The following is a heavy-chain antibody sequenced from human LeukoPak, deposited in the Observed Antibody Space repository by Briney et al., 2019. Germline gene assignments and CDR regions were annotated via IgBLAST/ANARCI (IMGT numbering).Heavy chain of an antibody. CDR3: ARDKPYSSGWYLFDY. V-gene: IGHV3-33*01. J-gene: IGHJ4*02. CDR2: IWFDGTNK. D-gene: IGHD6-19*01. Sequence: GMSLRLSCAVSGFTFSDYGFHWVRQAPGGGLDWVAVIWFDGTNKYYADSVKGRFSISRDNSKKTVYLEMNSLRVEDTAVYYCARDKPYSSGWYLFDYWGQGTLVTVSS. CDR1: GFTFSDYG.